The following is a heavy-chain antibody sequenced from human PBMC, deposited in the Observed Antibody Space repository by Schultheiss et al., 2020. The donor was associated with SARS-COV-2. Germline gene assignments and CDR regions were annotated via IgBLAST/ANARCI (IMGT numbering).Heavy chain of an antibody. CDR3: ARRGGSGWHFDY. CDR1: GGSISSSSYY. CDR2: IYYSGST. Sequence: SETLSLTCTVSGGSISSSSYYWGWIRQSPGKGLEWIGSIYYSGSTYYNPSLKSRVTISVDTSKNQFSLKLSSVTAADTAVYYCARRGGSGWHFDYWGQGTLVTVSS. V-gene: IGHV4-39*01. J-gene: IGHJ4*02. D-gene: IGHD6-19*01.